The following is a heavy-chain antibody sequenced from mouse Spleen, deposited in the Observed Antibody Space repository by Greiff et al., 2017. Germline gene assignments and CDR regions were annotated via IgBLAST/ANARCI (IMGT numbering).Heavy chain of an antibody. CDR2: IDPSDSNT. D-gene: IGHD1-2*01. V-gene: IGHV1-50*01. CDR1: GYTFTSYW. CDR3: ARRVGTTAYYFDY. J-gene: IGHJ2*01. Sequence: QVHVKQPGAELVKPGASVKLSCKASGYTFTSYWMQWVKQRPGQGLEWIGEIDPSDSNTNYNQKFKGKATMTVDTSSSTAYMQLSSLTSEDSAVYYCARRVGTTAYYFDYWGQGTTLTVSS.